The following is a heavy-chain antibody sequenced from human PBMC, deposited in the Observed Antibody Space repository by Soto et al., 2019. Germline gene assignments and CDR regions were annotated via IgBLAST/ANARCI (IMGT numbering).Heavy chain of an antibody. CDR1: GFSFSSDS. CDR3: ARDPPTGTTLDWVDS. CDR2: ISSSGSFM. V-gene: IGHV3-21*01. D-gene: IGHD1-7*01. Sequence: GGSLRLSCAASGFSFSSDSMAWVRQAPGKGLEWVSSISSSGSFMNYADSVKGRFTISRDNARNSLYLQMSGLKDEDTAVCYCARDPPTGTTLDWVDSWGQGTLVTVSS. J-gene: IGHJ5*01.